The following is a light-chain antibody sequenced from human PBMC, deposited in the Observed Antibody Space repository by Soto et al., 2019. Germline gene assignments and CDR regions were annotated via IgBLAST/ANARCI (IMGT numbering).Light chain of an antibody. V-gene: IGLV2-14*01. J-gene: IGLJ1*01. CDR1: SSDVGGYKY. CDR3: ASFAPGRIYV. Sequence: QSALTQPASVSGSPGQSITISCTGTSSDVGGYKYVSWYQQHPGKAPKLIIYEVSHRFSGLSYRFSGSKSGNTASLTISGLRGEEEGDFYGASFAPGRIYVCGSGTKVTAL. CDR2: EVS.